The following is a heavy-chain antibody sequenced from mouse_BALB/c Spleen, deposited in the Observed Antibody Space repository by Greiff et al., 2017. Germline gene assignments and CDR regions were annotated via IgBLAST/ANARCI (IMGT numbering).Heavy chain of an antibody. V-gene: IGHV2-9*02. J-gene: IGHJ4*01. CDR1: GFSLTSYG. CDR3: AREGYYRYDDAMDY. Sequence: VQLQQSGPGLVAPSQSLSITCTVSGFSLTSYGVHWVRQPPGKGLEWLGVIWAGGSTNYNSALMSRLSISKDNSKSQVFLKMNSLQTDDTAMYYCAREGYYRYDDAMDYWGQGTSVTVSS. D-gene: IGHD2-14*01. CDR2: IWAGGST.